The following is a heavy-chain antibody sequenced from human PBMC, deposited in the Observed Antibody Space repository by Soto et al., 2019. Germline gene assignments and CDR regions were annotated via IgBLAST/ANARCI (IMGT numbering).Heavy chain of an antibody. CDR3: ATHRGQQQLFDY. CDR1: GFTFSSYA. V-gene: IGHV3-23*01. Sequence: GGSLRLSCAASGFTFSSYAMSWVRQAPGKGLEWVSAISGSGGSTYYADSVKGRFTISRDNSKNTLYLQMNSLRAEDTAVYYCATHRGQQQLFDYWGQGTLVTVSS. D-gene: IGHD6-13*01. J-gene: IGHJ4*02. CDR2: ISGSGGST.